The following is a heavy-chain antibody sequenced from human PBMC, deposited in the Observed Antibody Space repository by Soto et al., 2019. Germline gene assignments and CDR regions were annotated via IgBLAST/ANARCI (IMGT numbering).Heavy chain of an antibody. CDR2: IYHSGST. CDR3: ARDRTSTGGCSRRWFDP. CDR1: GGSITSSNY. J-gene: IGHJ5*02. V-gene: IGHV4-4*02. D-gene: IGHD5-18*01. Sequence: QVQLQESGPGLVKPSGTLSLSCTVSGGSITSSNYWSWVRQPPGKGLEWIGEIYHSGSTHYNPSLKSRVTISLDKSKNHFSLNLSSVAAADTAVYYCARDRTSTGGCSRRWFDPWGQGTLVSVSS.